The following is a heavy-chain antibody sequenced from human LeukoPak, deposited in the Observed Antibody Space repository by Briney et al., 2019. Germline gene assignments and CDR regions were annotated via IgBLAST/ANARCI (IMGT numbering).Heavy chain of an antibody. CDR3: ARGWSRYCSSTSCFADYWFDY. V-gene: IGHV3-66*02. Sequence: GGSLRLSCAASGFTVRSNYMSWVRQAPGKGLEWVSLIYSGGSTYYADSVKGRFTISRDNSKNTLYLQMNSLRAEDTAVYYCARGWSRYCSSTSCFADYWFDYWGQGTLVTVSS. D-gene: IGHD2-2*01. J-gene: IGHJ4*02. CDR2: IYSGGST. CDR1: GFTVRSNY.